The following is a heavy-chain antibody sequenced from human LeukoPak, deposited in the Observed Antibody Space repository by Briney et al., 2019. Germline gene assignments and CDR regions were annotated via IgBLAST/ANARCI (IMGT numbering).Heavy chain of an antibody. D-gene: IGHD1-14*01. J-gene: IGHJ6*02. V-gene: IGHV3-23*01. CDR2: ISGTTSGT. CDR1: GFTVSSNY. CDR3: AKVRTYFYHGLDV. Sequence: SGGSLRLSCAASGFTVSSNYMSWVRQAPGKGLEWVSGISGTTSGTYYADSVKGRFTISRDNSKNTLFLQVNSLRAEDTAVYYCAKVRTYFYHGLDVWGQGTTVTVSS.